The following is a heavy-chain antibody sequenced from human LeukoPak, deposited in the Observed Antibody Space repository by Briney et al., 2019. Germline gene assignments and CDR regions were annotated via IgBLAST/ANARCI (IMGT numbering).Heavy chain of an antibody. J-gene: IGHJ4*02. Sequence: SETLSLTCTVSGYSISSGYFWGWIRQPPGTGLEWVGSIYHSGSTYYNPSLKSRVIISVDTSKNQFSLKLSSVTAADTAIYYCASHYDILTGLAYFDYWGQGTLVTVSS. CDR3: ASHYDILTGLAYFDY. CDR2: IYHSGST. CDR1: GYSISSGYF. V-gene: IGHV4-38-2*02. D-gene: IGHD3-9*01.